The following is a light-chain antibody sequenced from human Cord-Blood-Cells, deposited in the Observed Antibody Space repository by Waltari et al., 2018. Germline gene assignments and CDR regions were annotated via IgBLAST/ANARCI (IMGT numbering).Light chain of an antibody. CDR2: EVS. V-gene: IGKV2-29*02. CDR3: MQGIHLHRM. J-gene: IGKJ1*01. CDR1: QSLLHSDGKTY. Sequence: DIVMTQTPLSLSVTPGQPASISCKSSQSLLHSDGKTYLYYYLQKPGQSPQLLFYEVSSLFSGVPVSFSVSGSGTDFTLKISRVQAEDVGVYYCMQGIHLHRMFGQGTKVEIK.